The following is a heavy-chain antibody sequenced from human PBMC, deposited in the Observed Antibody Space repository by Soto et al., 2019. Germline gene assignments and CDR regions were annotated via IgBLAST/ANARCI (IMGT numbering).Heavy chain of an antibody. Sequence: SETLSLTCAVYGGSFSGYYWSWIRQPPGKGLEWIGEINHSGSTNYNSSLKSRVTISVDTSKNQFSLKLSSVTAADTAVYYCARVNYYYYYGMDVWGQGTTVTVSS. J-gene: IGHJ6*02. CDR1: GGSFSGYY. CDR3: ARVNYYYYYGMDV. CDR2: INHSGST. V-gene: IGHV4-34*01.